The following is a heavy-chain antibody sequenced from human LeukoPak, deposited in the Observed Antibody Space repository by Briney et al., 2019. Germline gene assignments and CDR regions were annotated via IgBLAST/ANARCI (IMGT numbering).Heavy chain of an antibody. J-gene: IGHJ5*02. V-gene: IGHV4-59*01. CDR3: ARKFDYFDRSGYDYGDWFDP. Sequence: SETLSLTCTVSGDSITTYHWSWIRQPPGKGLEYIGHIHHSGISIFNPSLESRVSISVDTSKNQFSLKVSSVTAADTAVYYCARKFDYFDRSGYDYGDWFDPWGQGTLVTVSS. CDR1: GDSITTYH. D-gene: IGHD3-22*01. CDR2: IHHSGIS.